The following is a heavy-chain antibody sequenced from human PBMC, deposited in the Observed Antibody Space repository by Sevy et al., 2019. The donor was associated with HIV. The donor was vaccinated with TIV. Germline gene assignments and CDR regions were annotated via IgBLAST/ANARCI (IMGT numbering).Heavy chain of an antibody. D-gene: IGHD6-19*01. CDR2: IYYSGST. J-gene: IGHJ3*02. CDR3: SRGGSGNSSGNENLDI. CDR1: GGSISSYY. V-gene: IGHV4-59*07. Sequence: SDTLSLTCTVSGGSISSYYWNWIRQPPGEGLEWIGYIYYSGSTNYNPSLNSRVTLSIDTSKNQLSLKLSSVTAADTAVYYCSRGGSGNSSGNENLDIWGQGTLVTVSS.